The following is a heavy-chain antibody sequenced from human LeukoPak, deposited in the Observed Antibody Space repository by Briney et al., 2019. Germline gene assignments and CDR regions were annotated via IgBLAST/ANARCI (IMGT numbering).Heavy chain of an antibody. CDR1: GSGFSFSNAW. CDR3: STDWYDY. Sequence: GGSLRLFCAASGSGFSFSNAWMTWGRQAPGKGLEWVGRIKSKGDGETTDYAAPVKGRITMSRDDSKSSLYLQMNRLKVEDKAIYYCSTDWYDYWGQGTLVTVSS. J-gene: IGHJ4*02. CDR2: IKSKGDGETT. D-gene: IGHD6-13*01. V-gene: IGHV3-15*01.